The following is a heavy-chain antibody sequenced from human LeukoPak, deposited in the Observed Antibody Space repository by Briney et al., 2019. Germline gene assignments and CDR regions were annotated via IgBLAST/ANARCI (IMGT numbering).Heavy chain of an antibody. J-gene: IGHJ6*03. CDR1: GYTFTSYG. CDR2: ISAYNGNT. CDR3: ARDRGYSYGYNYYYMDV. V-gene: IGHV1-18*01. D-gene: IGHD5-18*01. Sequence: ASVKVSCKASGYTFTSYGISWVRQAPRQGLEWMGWISAYNGNTNYAQKLQGRVTMTTDTSTSTAYMELRSLRSDDTAVYYCARDRGYSYGYNYYYMDVWGKGTTVTVSS.